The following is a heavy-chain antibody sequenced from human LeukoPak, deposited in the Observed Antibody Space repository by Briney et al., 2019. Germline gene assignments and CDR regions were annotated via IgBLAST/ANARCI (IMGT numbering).Heavy chain of an antibody. CDR1: GGSFSGYY. Sequence: KPSETLSLTCAVYGGSFSGYYWSWIRQPPGKGLEWIGEINHSESTNYNPSLKSRVTISVDTSKNQFSLKLSSVTAADTAVYYCARGKQQLVRGRFDPWGQGTLVTVSS. V-gene: IGHV4-34*01. CDR2: INHSEST. CDR3: ARGKQQLVRGRFDP. D-gene: IGHD6-13*01. J-gene: IGHJ5*02.